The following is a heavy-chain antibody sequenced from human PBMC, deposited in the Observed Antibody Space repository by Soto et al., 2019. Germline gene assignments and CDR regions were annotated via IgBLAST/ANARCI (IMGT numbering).Heavy chain of an antibody. V-gene: IGHV3-64D*06. CDR3: VKGDAFDI. J-gene: IGHJ3*02. CDR2: ISSKGGST. CDR1: GFTFSSYS. Sequence: PGATLSLSCTASGFTFSSYSMRWVRQAPGKGLEYVSAISSKGGSTYYADSVKGRFTISRDNSKNTLYLQMSSLRAEDTAVYYCVKGDAFDIWGQGTMVTVSS.